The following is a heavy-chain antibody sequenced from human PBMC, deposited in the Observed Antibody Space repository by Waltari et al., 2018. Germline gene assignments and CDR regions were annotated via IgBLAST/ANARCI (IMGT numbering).Heavy chain of an antibody. V-gene: IGHV4-38-2*02. D-gene: IGHD2-15*01. J-gene: IGHJ4*02. Sequence: QVQLQESGPGLVKPSETLSLTCAVSGYSISSGYYWGWIRQPPRKGREWIGSIYHSGSTHYNPSLKSRVTISVDTSKNQFSLKLSSVTAADTAVYYCARDFRGHCSGGSCYSLPFDYWGQGTLVTVSS. CDR2: IYHSGST. CDR3: ARDFRGHCSGGSCYSLPFDY. CDR1: GYSISSGYY.